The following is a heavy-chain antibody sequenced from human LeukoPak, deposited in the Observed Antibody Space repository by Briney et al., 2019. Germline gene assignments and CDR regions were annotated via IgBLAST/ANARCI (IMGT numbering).Heavy chain of an antibody. Sequence: GGSLRLSCAASEFSVGSNYMTWVRQAPGKGLEWVSLIYSGGSTYYADSVKGRFTISRDNAKNSLYLQMNSLRAEDTAVYYCARDSTPSGGSGSYPEYGGQGTLVTVSS. V-gene: IGHV3-53*01. CDR2: IYSGGST. CDR1: EFSVGSNY. CDR3: ARDSTPSGGSGSYPEY. D-gene: IGHD3-10*01. J-gene: IGHJ4*01.